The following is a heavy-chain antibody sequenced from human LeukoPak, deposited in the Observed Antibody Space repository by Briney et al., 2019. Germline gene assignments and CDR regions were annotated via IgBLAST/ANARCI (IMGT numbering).Heavy chain of an antibody. CDR2: IYTSGST. CDR3: AGSRYCSGGTCYATFDY. J-gene: IGHJ4*02. D-gene: IGHD2-15*01. V-gene: IGHV4-4*07. CDR1: GGSISSSY. Sequence: SETLSLTCTVSGGSISSSYWSWIRQPAGKGLEYIGRIYTSGSTNYNPFLKSRVTMSVDTSKNHFSLKLSSVTAADTALYYCAGSRYCSGGTCYATFDYWGQGTLVTVSS.